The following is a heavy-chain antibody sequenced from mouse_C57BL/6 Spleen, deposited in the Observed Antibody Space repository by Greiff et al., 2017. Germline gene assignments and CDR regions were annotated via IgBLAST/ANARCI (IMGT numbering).Heavy chain of an antibody. CDR1: GYAFSSSW. CDR2: IYPGDGDT. J-gene: IGHJ2*01. D-gene: IGHD1-1*01. V-gene: IGHV1-82*01. Sequence: VQLQQSGPELVKPGASVKISCKASGYAFSSSWMNWVKQRPGKGLEWIGRIYPGDGDTNYNGKFKGKATLTADKSSSTAYMQLSSLTSEDSAVYFCAGTTVVATGYFDYWGQGTTLTVSS. CDR3: AGTTVVATGYFDY.